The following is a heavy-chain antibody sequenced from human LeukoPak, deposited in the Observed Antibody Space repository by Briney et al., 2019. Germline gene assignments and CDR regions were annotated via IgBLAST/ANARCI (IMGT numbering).Heavy chain of an antibody. V-gene: IGHV3-23*01. J-gene: IGHJ4*02. Sequence: PGRSLRLSCTASGFIFRNSAMTWVRQAPGKGMEWVSSINSGAYYTYYADAVEGRFTISRDDSKDTLYLQMNSLRAEDTALYYCTKGGRQHLSDYWGQGTLVTVSS. D-gene: IGHD6-13*01. CDR2: INSGAYYT. CDR1: GFIFRNSA. CDR3: TKGGRQHLSDY.